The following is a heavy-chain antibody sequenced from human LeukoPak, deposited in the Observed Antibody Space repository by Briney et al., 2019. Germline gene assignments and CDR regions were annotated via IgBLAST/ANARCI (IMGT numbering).Heavy chain of an antibody. CDR1: GFTFSSYD. D-gene: IGHD2-2*01. CDR2: ISSDGSSK. CDR3: ARAMVVVVPAAM. Sequence: PGRSLRLSCAASGFTFSSYDMHWVRQAPGKGLEWVAVISSDGSSKYYADSVKGRFTISRDNSRNTLYLQMNSLRPDNTAVYYCARAMVVVVPAAMWGQGTLVTVSS. J-gene: IGHJ4*02. V-gene: IGHV3-30*03.